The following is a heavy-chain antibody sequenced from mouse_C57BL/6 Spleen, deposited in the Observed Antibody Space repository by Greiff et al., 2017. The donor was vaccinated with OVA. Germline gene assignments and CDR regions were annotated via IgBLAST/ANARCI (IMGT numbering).Heavy chain of an antibody. D-gene: IGHD2-5*01. CDR3: AGGDSNYDD. CDR2: ISSSSSTI. CDR1: GFTFSDYG. J-gene: IGHJ2*01. V-gene: IGHV5-17*01. Sequence: EVHLVESGGGLVKPGGSLKLSCAASGFTFSDYGMHWVRQAPERGLEWVAYISSSSSTIYYADTVKGRFTISRDNATNTLFLQMTSLRSADTAMYYCAGGDSNYDDRGQGTTLTAAS.